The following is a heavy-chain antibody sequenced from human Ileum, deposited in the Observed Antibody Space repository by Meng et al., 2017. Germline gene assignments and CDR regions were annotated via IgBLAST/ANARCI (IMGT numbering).Heavy chain of an antibody. CDR3: ARPAGYSSDWYKYFQH. J-gene: IGHJ1*01. D-gene: IGHD6-13*01. CDR1: GGSFSGYY. CDR2: INHSASS. V-gene: IGHV4-34*02. Sequence: QVRLQQWVAGLLKPSETLSLTCAVYGGSFSGYYWSWVRQSPGKGLEWIAEINHSASSNYNPSFQSRVTISVDRPRNQFSLKLSSVTAADTGVYYCARPAGYSSDWYKYFQHWGQGTLVTVSS.